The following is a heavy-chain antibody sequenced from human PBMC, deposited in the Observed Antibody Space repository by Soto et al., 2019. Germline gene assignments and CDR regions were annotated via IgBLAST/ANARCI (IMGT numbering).Heavy chain of an antibody. CDR1: GFIFDDFA. Sequence: DAQLVESGGGLVQPGRSLRLSCAGSGFIFDDFAIHWVRQAPGKGLEWVSGISWNSDSIGYADSVKGRFTSSRDNTKNTLYLQMNSLRGEATALYYCTKVGRLYDFWSGPRQFDLWGQGTLVTGSS. CDR3: TKVGRLYDFWSGPRQFDL. CDR2: ISWNSDSI. J-gene: IGHJ4*02. D-gene: IGHD3-3*01. V-gene: IGHV3-9*01.